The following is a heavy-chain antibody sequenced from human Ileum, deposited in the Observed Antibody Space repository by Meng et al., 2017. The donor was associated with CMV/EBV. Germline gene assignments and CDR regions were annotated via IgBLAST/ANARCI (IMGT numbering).Heavy chain of an antibody. CDR1: GFTVSSNY. CDR2: IYSGGST. CDR3: ARDRGVRGVIINYYYYGMDV. D-gene: IGHD3-10*01. J-gene: IGHJ6*02. Sequence: GESLKISCAASGFTVSSNYMSWVRQAPGKGLEWVSVIYSGGSTYYADSVKGRFTISRDNSKNTLYLQMNSLRAEDTAVYYCARDRGVRGVIINYYYYGMDVWGQGTTVTVSS. V-gene: IGHV3-53*01.